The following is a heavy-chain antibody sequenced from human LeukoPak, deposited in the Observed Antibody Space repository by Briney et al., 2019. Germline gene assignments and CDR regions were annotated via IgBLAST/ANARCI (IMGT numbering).Heavy chain of an antibody. V-gene: IGHV4-39*01. Sequence: PSETLSLTCTVSGGSISSSSYYWGWIRQPPGKGLEWSATIHYSRSTYYNPSLKSRVTISVDTSKNQFSLKLSSVTAADTAVYYCARRRTIFGVAVDWGQGTLVTVSA. CDR3: ARRRTIFGVAVD. J-gene: IGHJ1*01. CDR1: GGSISSSSYY. D-gene: IGHD3-3*01. CDR2: IHYSRST.